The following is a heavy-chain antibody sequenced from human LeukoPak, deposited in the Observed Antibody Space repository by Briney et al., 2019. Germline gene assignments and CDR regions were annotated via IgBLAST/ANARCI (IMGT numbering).Heavy chain of an antibody. CDR3: ARYSSSWYIDY. Sequence: ASVKVSCKASGYTFTSYGISWVRQAPGQGLEWMGWISAYSGNTNYAQKLRGRVTMTTDTSTSTACMELRSLRSDDTAVYYCARYSSSWYIDYWGQGTLVTVSS. D-gene: IGHD6-13*01. J-gene: IGHJ4*02. V-gene: IGHV1-18*01. CDR2: ISAYSGNT. CDR1: GYTFTSYG.